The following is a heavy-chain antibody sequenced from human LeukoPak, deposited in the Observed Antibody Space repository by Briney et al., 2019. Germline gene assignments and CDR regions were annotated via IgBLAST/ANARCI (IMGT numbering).Heavy chain of an antibody. D-gene: IGHD3-10*01. CDR2: TNPNSGNT. Sequence: APVKVSCKASGYTFTSYDINWVRQATGQGLEWMGWTNPNSGNTGYAQKFQGRVTITRNTSISTAYMELSSLRSEDTAVYYCAKEALWFGESPDYWGQGTLVTVSS. CDR3: AKEALWFGESPDY. V-gene: IGHV1-8*03. J-gene: IGHJ4*02. CDR1: GYTFTSYD.